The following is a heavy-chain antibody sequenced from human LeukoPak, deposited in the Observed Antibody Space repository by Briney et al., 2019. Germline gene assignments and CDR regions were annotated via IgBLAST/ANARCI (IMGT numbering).Heavy chain of an antibody. CDR3: VKTLGDTAMVTDAFDI. D-gene: IGHD5-18*01. Sequence: PGGSLRLSCTASRFIFRSYAMRWVRQAPGKGLEYVSAISSNGGSTYYADSVKGRFTISSDNSKNTLYLQMNSLRVEDTAVYYCVKTLGDTAMVTDAFDIWGQGTMVTVSS. CDR1: RFIFRSYA. CDR2: ISSNGGST. J-gene: IGHJ3*02. V-gene: IGHV3-64D*09.